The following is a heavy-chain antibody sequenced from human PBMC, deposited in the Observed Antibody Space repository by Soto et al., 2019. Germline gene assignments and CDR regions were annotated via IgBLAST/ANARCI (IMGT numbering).Heavy chain of an antibody. J-gene: IGHJ6*02. D-gene: IGHD1-1*01. CDR3: AKVLQLERPLYYYGMDV. V-gene: IGHV3-30*18. CDR1: GFTFSSYG. CDR2: ISYDGSNK. Sequence: PGGSLRLSCAASGFTFSSYGMHWVRQAPGKGLEWVAVISYDGSNKYYADSVKGRFTISRDNSKNTLYLQMNSLRAEDTAVYYWAKVLQLERPLYYYGMDVWGQGTTVTVSS.